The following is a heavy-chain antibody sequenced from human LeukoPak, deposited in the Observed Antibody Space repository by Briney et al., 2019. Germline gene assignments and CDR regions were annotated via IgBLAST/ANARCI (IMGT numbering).Heavy chain of an antibody. CDR3: ARTENYILEDCFDP. J-gene: IGHJ5*02. Sequence: TSETLSLTCTVSGVSISSSSYCWGWIRQPPGKGLEWIGSICYSGSTFYNPSLKSRVTLSVDTSKNQFSLELSSVTAADTALYYCARTENYILEDCFDPWGQGTLVTVSS. CDR1: GVSISSSSYC. V-gene: IGHV4-39*01. CDR2: ICYSGST. D-gene: IGHD5-24*01.